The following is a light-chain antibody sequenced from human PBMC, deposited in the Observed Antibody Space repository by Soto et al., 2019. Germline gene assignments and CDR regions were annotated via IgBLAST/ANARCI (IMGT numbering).Light chain of an antibody. CDR3: QQYGSSPWT. V-gene: IGKV3-20*01. CDR2: GAS. Sequence: EIVLTQSPGTLSLSPGERATLSCRASQSVSSSYLAWYRQKPGQAPRPLIYGASSRAIGIPDRFSGSGSGKDFTLTISRLEPEDFAVYYCQQYGSSPWTFGQGTRWIS. CDR1: QSVSSSY. J-gene: IGKJ1*01.